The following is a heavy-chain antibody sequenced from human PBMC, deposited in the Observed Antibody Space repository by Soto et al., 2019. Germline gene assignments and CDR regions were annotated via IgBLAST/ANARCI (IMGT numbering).Heavy chain of an antibody. CDR3: AKDKGLRGSSYFGD. CDR1: GFSFNKYA. V-gene: IGHV3-23*01. Sequence: EVQLRQSGGGVVQPGGSLRLSCVASGFSFNKYAMTWVRQAPGKGLEWVSGISGSGDGTYYADSVKDRFSVSRDKSTSTVHLQMSSLRVEDTAVYYCAKDKGLRGSSYFGDWGQGALVIVSS. CDR2: ISGSGDGT. J-gene: IGHJ4*02. D-gene: IGHD3-16*01.